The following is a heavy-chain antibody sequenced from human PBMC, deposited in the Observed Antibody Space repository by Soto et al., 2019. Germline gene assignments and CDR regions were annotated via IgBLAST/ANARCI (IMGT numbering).Heavy chain of an antibody. CDR2: ISAYNGNT. CDR3: AREVLRYFDWLTDNWFDP. V-gene: IGHV1-18*01. CDR1: GYTFTSYG. Sequence: QVQLVQSGAEVKKPGASVKVSCKASGYTFTSYGISWVRQAPGQGLEWMGWISAYNGNTNYAQKLQGRVTMTTATSTSTAYMELRSLISDDTAVYYCAREVLRYFDWLTDNWFDPWGQGTLVTVSS. D-gene: IGHD3-9*01. J-gene: IGHJ5*02.